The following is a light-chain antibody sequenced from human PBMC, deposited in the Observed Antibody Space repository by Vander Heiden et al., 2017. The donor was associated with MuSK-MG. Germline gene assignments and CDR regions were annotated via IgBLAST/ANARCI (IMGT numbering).Light chain of an antibody. Sequence: DIQMTQSPSSLSASVGDRVTISCQASQGISNYLNWFQQKPGKAPKVLIYDASNLQSGVPSRFSVGGSGTNFTFTISSLQPEDIATYYCQQYDNLPLTFGGGTKVEIK. CDR2: DAS. V-gene: IGKV1-33*01. J-gene: IGKJ4*01. CDR1: QGISNY. CDR3: QQYDNLPLT.